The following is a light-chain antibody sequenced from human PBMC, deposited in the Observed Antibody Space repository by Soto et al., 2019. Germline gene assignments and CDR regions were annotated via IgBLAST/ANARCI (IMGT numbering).Light chain of an antibody. CDR1: QNINSW. J-gene: IGKJ1*01. Sequence: DIQMTQSPSTLSASVGDRVTITCRASQNINSWLAGYQQKHGKAPKLLIYDTSYLESGVPSRFSGSGSGTEFTLNISSLQPDDLATNSCQPYKSFWTFGPRTKAEI. V-gene: IGKV1-5*01. CDR3: QPYKSFWT. CDR2: DTS.